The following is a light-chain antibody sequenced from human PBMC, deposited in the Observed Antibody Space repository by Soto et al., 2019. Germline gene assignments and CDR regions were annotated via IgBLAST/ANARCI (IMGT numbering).Light chain of an antibody. V-gene: IGKV3-20*01. CDR3: QQYGSSPWT. CDR2: GTS. CDR1: QSVSRNY. J-gene: IGKJ1*01. Sequence: EIVLTQSPGTLSLSPGERATLSCRASQSVSRNYLAWYQQKPGQAPRLLIYGTSSRATGIPDRFTGSGSGPDFTLTISRLEPEDFAVYYCQQYGSSPWTFDQGTKVEIK.